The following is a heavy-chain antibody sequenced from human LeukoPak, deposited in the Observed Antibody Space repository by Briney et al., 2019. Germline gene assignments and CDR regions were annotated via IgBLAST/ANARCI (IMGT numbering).Heavy chain of an antibody. CDR1: GFSINSYD. J-gene: IGHJ5*02. V-gene: IGHV3-21*01. CDR2: ISPKSDFI. CDR3: ARADCSASTCYLRRSWFDP. D-gene: IGHD3-9*01. Sequence: PGGSLRLSCTASGFSINSYDMNWVRQAPGKGLEWVSSISPKSDFIYYSDSVRGRFTISRDNADNSLYLQMNSLRAEDTAVYYCARADCSASTCYLRRSWFDPWGQGTRVTVSS.